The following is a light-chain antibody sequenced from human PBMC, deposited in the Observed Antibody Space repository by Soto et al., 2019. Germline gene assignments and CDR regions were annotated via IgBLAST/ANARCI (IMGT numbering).Light chain of an antibody. V-gene: IGLV4-69*01. Sequence: QPVLTQSPSASASLGASVKLTCTLRSGHSSYAIAWHQQQPEKGPRYLMKLNSDGSHSKGDGIPDRLSGSSSGAERYLTISSLQSEDEADYYCQTWGTGIQVFGGGTKLTVL. CDR1: SGHSSYA. J-gene: IGLJ2*01. CDR2: LNSDGSH. CDR3: QTWGTGIQV.